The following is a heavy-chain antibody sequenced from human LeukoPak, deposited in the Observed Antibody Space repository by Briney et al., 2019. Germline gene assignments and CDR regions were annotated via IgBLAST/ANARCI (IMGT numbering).Heavy chain of an antibody. D-gene: IGHD2-15*01. J-gene: IGHJ4*02. CDR3: TTLHCSGGSCSK. Sequence: GGSLRLSCAASGFTFSDAWMSWVRQAPGKGLEWVGRIKTKVDGGTTDYAAPVKGRFSISRDDSKNTLYLQMNSLKNEDTAVYYCTTLHCSGGSCSKWGQGTLVTVSS. CDR1: GFTFSDAW. V-gene: IGHV3-15*01. CDR2: IKTKVDGGTT.